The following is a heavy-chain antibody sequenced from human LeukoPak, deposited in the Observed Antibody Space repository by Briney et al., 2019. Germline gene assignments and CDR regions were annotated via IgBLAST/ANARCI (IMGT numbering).Heavy chain of an antibody. CDR1: YA. D-gene: IGHD6-13*01. CDR2: ISWNSGSI. CDR3: AKDKSGYSSSSYYFDY. Sequence: YAMHWVRHAPGKGLEWVSGISWNSGSIGYADFVKGRFTISRDNAKNSLYLQMNSLRAEDTALYYCAKDKSGYSSSSYYFDYWGQGTLVTVSS. V-gene: IGHV3-9*01. J-gene: IGHJ4*02.